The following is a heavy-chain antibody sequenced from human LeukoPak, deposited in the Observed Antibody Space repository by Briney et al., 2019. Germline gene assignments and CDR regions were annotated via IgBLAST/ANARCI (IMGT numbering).Heavy chain of an antibody. D-gene: IGHD3-16*02. J-gene: IGHJ4*02. V-gene: IGHV1-2*06. CDR2: INPNSGGT. Sequence: ASVKVSCKASGYTFTGYYMHWVRQAPGQGLEWMGRINPNSGGTNYAQKFQGRVTMTRDTSISTAYMELSRLRSDDTAVYYCARSPMITFGGVIVDWGQGNLVTVSS. CDR3: ARSPMITFGGVIVD. CDR1: GYTFTGYY.